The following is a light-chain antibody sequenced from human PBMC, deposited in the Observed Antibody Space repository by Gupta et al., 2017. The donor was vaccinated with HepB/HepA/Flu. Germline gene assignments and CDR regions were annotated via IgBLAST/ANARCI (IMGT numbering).Light chain of an antibody. CDR2: GAS. CDR3: QQYGASPPGS. Sequence: EIVLTPSPGTLSWSPGEGATLSCRASQSVSSGNLAWDQQKPGQAPRLVIYGASSRAGGTPDRFSGSGSGTDFTLTISRLEREDFGVYYCQQYGASPPGSFGQGTRLDI. CDR1: QSVSSGN. J-gene: IGKJ2*04. V-gene: IGKV3-20*01.